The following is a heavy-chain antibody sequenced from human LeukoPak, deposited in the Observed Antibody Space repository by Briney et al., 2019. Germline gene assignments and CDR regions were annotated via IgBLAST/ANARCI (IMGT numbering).Heavy chain of an antibody. V-gene: IGHV3-30*18. CDR2: ISYDGSNK. J-gene: IGHJ4*02. Sequence: PGRSLRLSCAACGFTFSSYGMHWVRQAPGKGLEWVAVISYDGSNKYYADSVKGRFTISRDNSKNTLYLQMNSLRAEDTAVYYCAKDSNYDILTGVDYWGQGTLVTVSS. CDR1: GFTFSSYG. D-gene: IGHD3-9*01. CDR3: AKDSNYDILTGVDY.